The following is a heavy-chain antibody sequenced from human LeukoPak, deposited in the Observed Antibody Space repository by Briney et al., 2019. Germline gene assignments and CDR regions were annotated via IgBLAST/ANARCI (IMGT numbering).Heavy chain of an antibody. Sequence: ASVKVSCKASGYTFTGYYMHWVRQAPGQGLECMGWINPNSGGTNYAQKFQGRVTMTRDTSISTAYMELRSLRSDDTAVYYCVRDLKRSRARWENLGFDPWGQGTLVTVSS. J-gene: IGHJ5*02. CDR1: GYTFTGYY. CDR2: INPNSGGT. V-gene: IGHV1-2*02. CDR3: VRDLKRSRARWENLGFDP. D-gene: IGHD1-26*01.